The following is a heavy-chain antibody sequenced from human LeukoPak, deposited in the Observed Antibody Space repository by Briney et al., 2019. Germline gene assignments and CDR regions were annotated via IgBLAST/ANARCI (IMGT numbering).Heavy chain of an antibody. CDR2: IYHSGSS. CDR1: GGSISSSSYY. Sequence: SETLSLTCTVSGGSISSSSYYWGWIRQPPGKGLEWIGSIYHSGSSYYNPSLKSRVTISVDTSKNQFSLKLSSVTAADTALYYCARDSPPGNEQVFGYWGQGTLVTVSS. V-gene: IGHV4-39*07. J-gene: IGHJ4*02. CDR3: ARDSPPGNEQVFGY.